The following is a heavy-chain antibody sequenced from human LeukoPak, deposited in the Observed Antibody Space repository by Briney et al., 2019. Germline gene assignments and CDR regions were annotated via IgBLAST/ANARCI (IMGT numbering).Heavy chain of an antibody. CDR2: IDDSGGST. V-gene: IGHV3-23*01. CDR3: AVSAGYYPT. Sequence: GGTLRLSCAASGFTFSSSGMSWVRQAPGKGLEWVAAIDDSGGSTYYADSVKGRSTISRDNYKNTLYLQMNRLRAEDTAVNYCAVSAGYYPTGGQETLVTVSP. J-gene: IGHJ4*02. CDR1: GFTFSSSG. D-gene: IGHD3-22*01.